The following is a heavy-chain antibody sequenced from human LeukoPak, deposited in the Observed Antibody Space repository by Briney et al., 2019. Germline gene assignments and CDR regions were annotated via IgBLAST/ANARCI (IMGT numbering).Heavy chain of an antibody. CDR3: AKDSQWLVHPRDYYYGMDV. Sequence: GGSLRLSCAASGFTFSNYGMHWVRQAPGKGLEWVAFISYDGSNKYYADSVKGRFTISGDNSKNTLYLQMNSLRADDTAVYYCAKDSQWLVHPRDYYYGMDVWGQGTTVTVSS. D-gene: IGHD6-19*01. J-gene: IGHJ6*02. V-gene: IGHV3-30*18. CDR2: ISYDGSNK. CDR1: GFTFSNYG.